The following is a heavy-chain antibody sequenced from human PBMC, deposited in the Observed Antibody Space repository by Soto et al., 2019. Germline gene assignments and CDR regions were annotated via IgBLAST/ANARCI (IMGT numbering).Heavy chain of an antibody. CDR3: ARGPGGPDGPGDY. CDR2: FNAGNGNT. Sequence: QVQLVQSGAEVKKPGASVKVSCKASGYTFTSYAMHWVRQAPGQRLEWMGWFNAGNGNTKYSQKFQGRVTITRDTSASTAYMEPSSLRSEDTAVYYCARGPGGPDGPGDYWGQGTLVTVSS. J-gene: IGHJ4*02. V-gene: IGHV1-3*01. D-gene: IGHD2-15*01. CDR1: GYTFTSYA.